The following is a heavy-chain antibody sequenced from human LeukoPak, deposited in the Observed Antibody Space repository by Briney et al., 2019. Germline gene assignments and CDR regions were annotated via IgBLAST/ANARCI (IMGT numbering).Heavy chain of an antibody. CDR1: GYTFTSYG. D-gene: IGHD3-3*01. CDR2: ISAYNGNT. J-gene: IGHJ5*02. V-gene: IGHV1-18*01. Sequence: ASVKVSCKASGYTFTSYGISWVRQAPGQGLEWMGWISAYNGNTNYAQKLQGRVTMTTDTSTSTAYMELRSLRSDDTAVYYCARGTPLDFWSGYYRRRVHWFDPWGQGTLVTVSS. CDR3: ARGTPLDFWSGYYRRRVHWFDP.